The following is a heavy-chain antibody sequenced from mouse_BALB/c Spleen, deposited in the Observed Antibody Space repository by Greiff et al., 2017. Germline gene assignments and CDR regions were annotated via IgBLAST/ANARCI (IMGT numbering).Heavy chain of an antibody. V-gene: IGHV1-69*02. CDR2: IYPSDSYT. CDR3: TRHYYGYDY. Sequence: QVQLQQPGAELVRPGASVKLSCKASGYTFTSYWINWVKQRPGQGLEWIGNIYPSDSYTNYNQKFKDKATLTVDKSSSTAYMQLSSPTSEDSAVYYCTRHYYGYDYWGQGTTLTVSS. CDR1: GYTFTSYW. D-gene: IGHD1-2*01. J-gene: IGHJ2*01.